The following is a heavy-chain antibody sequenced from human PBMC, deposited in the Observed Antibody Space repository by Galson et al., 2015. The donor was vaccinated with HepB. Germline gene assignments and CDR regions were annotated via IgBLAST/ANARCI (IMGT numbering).Heavy chain of an antibody. CDR3: ARARTRILYN. CDR1: GYTFTGYY. J-gene: IGHJ4*02. V-gene: IGHV1-18*04. Sequence: SVKVSCKASGYTFTGYYMHWVRQAPGQGLEWMGWISAYNGNTNYAQKLQGRVTMTTDTSTSTAYMELRSLRSDDTAVYYCARARTRILYNWGQGTLVTVSS. CDR2: ISAYNGNT. D-gene: IGHD2-15*01.